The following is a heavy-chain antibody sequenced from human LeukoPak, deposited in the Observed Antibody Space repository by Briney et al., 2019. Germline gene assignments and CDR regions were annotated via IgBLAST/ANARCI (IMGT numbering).Heavy chain of an antibody. J-gene: IGHJ4*02. V-gene: IGHV3-23*01. CDR3: AKLSGSYHTFDY. CDR1: GFTFSSYA. D-gene: IGHD1-26*01. CDR2: ISGSGGST. Sequence: GGSLRLSCAASGFTFSSYAMSWVRQAPGKGLEWVSAISGSGGSTYYADSVKGRFTISRDNSRNTLYLQMNSLRAEDTAVYYCAKLSGSYHTFDYWGQGTLVTVSS.